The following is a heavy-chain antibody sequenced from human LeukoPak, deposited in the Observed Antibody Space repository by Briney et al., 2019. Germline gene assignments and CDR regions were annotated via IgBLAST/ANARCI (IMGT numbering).Heavy chain of an antibody. V-gene: IGHV3-48*03. CDR2: ISSSGSTI. CDR3: ARGSDITQYYYYYGMDV. Sequence: GGSLRLSCAASGFTFSSYAMSWVRQAPGKGLEWVSYISSSGSTIYYADSVRGRFTISRDNAKNSLYLQMNSLRAEDTAVYYCARGSDITQYYYYYGMDVWGKGTTVTVSS. CDR1: GFTFSSYA. D-gene: IGHD3-9*01. J-gene: IGHJ6*04.